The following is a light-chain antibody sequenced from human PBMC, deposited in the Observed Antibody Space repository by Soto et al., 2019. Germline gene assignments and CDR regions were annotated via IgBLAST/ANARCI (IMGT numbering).Light chain of an antibody. J-gene: IGKJ1*01. Sequence: EIVLTQSPRTLSLSPGEGATLSCRARPSVNSNYLAWFQQKPGQAPRLLIYSTSNRATGIPDRFSGSGSGTDFTLTISRLEAEDFIVYYCQQYDKSTWTFGQGTKVEIK. V-gene: IGKV3-20*01. CDR3: QQYDKSTWT. CDR1: PSVNSNY. CDR2: STS.